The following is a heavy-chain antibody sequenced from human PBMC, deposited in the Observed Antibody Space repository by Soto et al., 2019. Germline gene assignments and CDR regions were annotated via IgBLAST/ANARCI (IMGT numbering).Heavy chain of an antibody. CDR3: ARHRIAARRHGMDV. J-gene: IGHJ6*02. V-gene: IGHV4-39*01. CDR2: IYYSGST. CDR1: GGSISSSSYY. Sequence: SETLSLTCTVSGGSISSSSYYWGWIRQPPGKGLEWIGSIYYSGSTYYNPSLKSRVTISVDTSKNQFSLKLSSVTAADTAVYYCARHRIAARRHGMDVWGQGTTVTVSS. D-gene: IGHD6-6*01.